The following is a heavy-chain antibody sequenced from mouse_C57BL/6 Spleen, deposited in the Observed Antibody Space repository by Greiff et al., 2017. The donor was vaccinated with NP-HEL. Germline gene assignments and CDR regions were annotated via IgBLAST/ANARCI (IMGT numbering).Heavy chain of an antibody. Sequence: EVMLVESGGGLVKPGGSLKLSCAASGFTFSDYGMHWVRQAPEKGLEWVAYISSGSSTIYYADTVKGRFTISRDNAKNTLFLQMTSLRSEDTAMYYCARFSYDYDYAMDYWGQGTSVTVSS. CDR1: GFTFSDYG. D-gene: IGHD2-4*01. CDR3: ARFSYDYDYAMDY. J-gene: IGHJ4*01. V-gene: IGHV5-17*01. CDR2: ISSGSSTI.